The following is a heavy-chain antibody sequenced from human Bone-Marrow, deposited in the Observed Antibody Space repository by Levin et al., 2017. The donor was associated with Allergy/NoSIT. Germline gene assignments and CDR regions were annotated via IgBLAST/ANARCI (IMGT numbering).Heavy chain of an antibody. CDR2: ISSNGVRT. J-gene: IGHJ6*03. V-gene: IGHV3-64D*06. CDR1: GFSFIDFA. CDR3: VKDVGRSQRSYFYYYMDV. Sequence: QTGGSLRLSCSASGFSFIDFAMHWVRQAPGKGLEYVAAISSNGVRTYYADSLKGRFTISRDNSKNTLYLQMSSLRPEDAAIYYCVKDVGRSQRSYFYYYMDVWGEGTTVTVS. D-gene: IGHD1-26*01.